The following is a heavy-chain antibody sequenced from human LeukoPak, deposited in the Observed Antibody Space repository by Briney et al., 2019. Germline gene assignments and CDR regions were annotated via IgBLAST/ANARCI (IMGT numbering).Heavy chain of an antibody. Sequence: GGSLRLSCAASGFAFSSYGMHWVRQAPGKGLEWVAVIWYDGTNKYYADSVKGRFTISRDNSRNTLYLQMNSLRAEDTAVYYCALHCSSTSCRDYYYMDVWGKGTTVTVSS. D-gene: IGHD2-2*01. CDR3: ALHCSSTSCRDYYYMDV. J-gene: IGHJ6*03. CDR2: IWYDGTNK. V-gene: IGHV3-33*01. CDR1: GFAFSSYG.